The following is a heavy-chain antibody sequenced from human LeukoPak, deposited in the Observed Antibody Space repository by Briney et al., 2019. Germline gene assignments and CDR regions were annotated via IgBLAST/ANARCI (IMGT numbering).Heavy chain of an antibody. J-gene: IGHJ5*02. CDR3: ARDWGASGWYNWFDP. CDR1: GFTLSSYG. D-gene: IGHD6-19*01. Sequence: GGSLRLSCATSGFTLSSYGMHWVRQAPAKGLEWVAIIAHDGVNKYYTDSVKGRFTISRENSRNTLYLQINSLRPEDTAVYYCARDWGASGWYNWFDPWGQGTLVTASS. CDR2: IAHDGVNK. V-gene: IGHV3-30*19.